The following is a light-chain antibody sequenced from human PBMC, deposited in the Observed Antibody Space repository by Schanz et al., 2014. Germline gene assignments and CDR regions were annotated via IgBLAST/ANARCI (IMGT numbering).Light chain of an antibody. V-gene: IGKV1-5*01. J-gene: IGKJ4*01. CDR1: QSISHW. CDR2: DAS. Sequence: DIQLTQSPSTLSASVGARVTLTCRASQSISHWLAWYQQKPGIAPKPLIYDASNLESGVPSRFSGSGSGTEFTLTISSLQPDDFATYYCHQYASFGITFGGGTKVDSK. CDR3: HQYASFGIT.